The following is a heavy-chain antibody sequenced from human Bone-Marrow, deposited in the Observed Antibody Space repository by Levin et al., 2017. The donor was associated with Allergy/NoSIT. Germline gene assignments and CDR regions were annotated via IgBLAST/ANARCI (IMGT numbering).Heavy chain of an antibody. D-gene: IGHD4-11*01. V-gene: IGHV4-39*01. CDR3: ARRNYPYYFDF. CDR2: ITYNGNT. Sequence: PSETLSLTCTVSGGSISSIPSFWGWIRQPPGKGLEWIAIITYNGNTYYDPSLKSRVTVSVDTSKNQFSLKLTSVTAADTAVYFGARRNYPYYFDFWGQGTQVTVSS. CDR1: GGSISSIPSF. J-gene: IGHJ4*02.